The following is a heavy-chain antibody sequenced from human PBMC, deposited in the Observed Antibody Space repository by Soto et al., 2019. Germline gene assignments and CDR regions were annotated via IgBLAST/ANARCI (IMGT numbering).Heavy chain of an antibody. D-gene: IGHD1-26*01. V-gene: IGHV4-34*01. CDR2: INHSGST. J-gene: IGHJ4*02. CDR3: TRRGSYFFPYFDS. CDR1: GGSFRDYY. Sequence: QVQLQQWGAGLLKPSETLSLTCVVYGGSFRDYYWSWIRQPPGKGLEWIGEINHSGSTNYNPSLKSRLTISLDTSKNQFSLNRSSLTAADTAVYYCTRRGSYFFPYFDSWGQGTLVTVSS.